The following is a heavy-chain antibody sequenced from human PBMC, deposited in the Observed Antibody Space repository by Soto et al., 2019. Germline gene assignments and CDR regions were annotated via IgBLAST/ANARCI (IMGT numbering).Heavy chain of an antibody. V-gene: IGHV5-10-1*01. Sequence: GESLETSCKGSGYSFSSYWITLVRQLPGKGLEWMGRIDPSDSYTNYNPSFQGNVTISVDKSISTAYLQCNSLKASDSAMYYCARQDETSREDYYGMDVWGQGTTVTVSS. CDR1: GYSFSSYW. J-gene: IGHJ6*02. CDR2: IDPSDSYT. CDR3: ARQDETSREDYYGMDV.